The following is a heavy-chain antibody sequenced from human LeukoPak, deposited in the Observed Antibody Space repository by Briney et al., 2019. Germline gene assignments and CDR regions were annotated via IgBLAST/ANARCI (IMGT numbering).Heavy chain of an antibody. D-gene: IGHD6-13*01. V-gene: IGHV3-23*01. Sequence: GGSLRLSCAASGFTFSSYAMSWVRQAPGKGLEWVSAISGSGGSTYYADSVKGRFTISRDNSKNTLYLQMNSLRAEDTAVYYCARGGPYSSSWYADPWGQGTLVTVSS. CDR2: ISGSGGST. CDR1: GFTFSSYA. J-gene: IGHJ5*02. CDR3: ARGGPYSSSWYADP.